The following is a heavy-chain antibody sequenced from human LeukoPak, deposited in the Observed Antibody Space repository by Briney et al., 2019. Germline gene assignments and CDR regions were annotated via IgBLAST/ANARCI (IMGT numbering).Heavy chain of an antibody. CDR1: GYTFTDYY. CDR3: ARLAYCSSTSCTGHFDY. V-gene: IGHV1-2*02. J-gene: IGHJ4*02. Sequence: GASVKVSCKASGYTFTDYYMHWVRQAPGQGLEWMGWINPNSGGTNYAQKFQGRVTMTRDTSISTAYMELSRLRSDDTAVYYCARLAYCSSTSCTGHFDYWGQGTLVTVSS. D-gene: IGHD2-2*01. CDR2: INPNSGGT.